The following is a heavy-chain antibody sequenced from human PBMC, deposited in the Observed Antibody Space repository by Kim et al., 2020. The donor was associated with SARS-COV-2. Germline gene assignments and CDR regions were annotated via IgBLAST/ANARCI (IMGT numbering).Heavy chain of an antibody. V-gene: IGHV3-30*04. CDR2: ISYDGSKN. CDR1: GFTFSSYA. D-gene: IGHD5-18*01. CDR3: ARGEIQLWLNAFDI. Sequence: GGSLRLSCAASGFTFSSYAMHWVRQAPGKGLEWVALISYDGSKNYYADSVKGRFTISRDNSKNTLYVQMNSLRAEDTAVYYCARGEIQLWLNAFDIWGQGTMVTVSA. J-gene: IGHJ3*02.